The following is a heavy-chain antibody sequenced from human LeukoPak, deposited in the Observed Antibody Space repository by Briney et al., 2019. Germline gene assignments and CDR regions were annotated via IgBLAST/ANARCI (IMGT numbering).Heavy chain of an antibody. CDR1: GFSFSSHG. CDR3: AKIGVIGNWYYDV. CDR2: ISSGSDYT. D-gene: IGHD3-10*01. J-gene: IGHJ2*01. V-gene: IGHV3-23*01. Sequence: GGSLRLSCAASGFSFSSHGMSWVRQAPWKGPEWVSSISSGSDYTFYADSVKGRFTISRDNSKNTLYLQMNSLRAGDTAICHCAKIGVIGNWYYDVWGRGTLVTVSS.